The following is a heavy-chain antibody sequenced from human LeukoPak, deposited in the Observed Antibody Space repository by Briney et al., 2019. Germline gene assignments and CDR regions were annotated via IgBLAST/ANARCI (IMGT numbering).Heavy chain of an antibody. CDR1: GFTFSSYE. V-gene: IGHV3-48*03. J-gene: IGHJ3*01. D-gene: IGHD5-12*01. Sequence: PGGSLRLSCTASGFTFSSYEMNWVRQAPGKGLEWVSYIWSSGSPTHYADSVKGRFTISRDNAKNSLYLQMSSLRADDTAVYHCARELTDVAGDGLDVWGQGTMVTVSS. CDR2: IWSSGSPT. CDR3: ARELTDVAGDGLDV.